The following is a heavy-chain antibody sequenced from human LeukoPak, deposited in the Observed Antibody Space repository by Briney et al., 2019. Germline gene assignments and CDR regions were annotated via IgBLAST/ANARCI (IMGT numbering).Heavy chain of an antibody. D-gene: IGHD6-13*01. Sequence: GGSLRLSCAASVFTFSNYAMGWVRQAPGEGLEWVSSISGGSTYYADSVKGRFTISRDNSKNTLFLQMNSLRAEDTAVYYCAKGVSSLTFSFDYWGQGTLVTVSS. CDR1: VFTFSNYA. J-gene: IGHJ4*02. CDR2: ISGGST. V-gene: IGHV3-23*01. CDR3: AKGVSSLTFSFDY.